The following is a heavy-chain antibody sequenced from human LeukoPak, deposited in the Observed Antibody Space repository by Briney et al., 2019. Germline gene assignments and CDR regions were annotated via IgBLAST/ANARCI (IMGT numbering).Heavy chain of an antibody. CDR3: AGGPSGHD. CDR2: IIPIFGTA. D-gene: IGHD3-3*01. CDR1: GGTFSSYS. Sequence: ASVKVSCKASGGTFSSYSISWVRQAPGQGLEWMGGIIPIFGTANYAQEFQGRVTITTDESTSTAFIELSSLRSEDTAVYYCAGGPSGHDWGQGTLVTVSS. J-gene: IGHJ4*02. V-gene: IGHV1-69*05.